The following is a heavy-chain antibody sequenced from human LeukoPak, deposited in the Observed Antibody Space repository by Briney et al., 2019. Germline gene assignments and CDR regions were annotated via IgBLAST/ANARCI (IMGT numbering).Heavy chain of an antibody. CDR3: AREMVETGTTNY. V-gene: IGHV3-23*01. CDR1: GFTFSSYA. Sequence: PGGPLRLSCAASGFTFSSYAMSWVRQAPGKGLEWVSAISGSGGSTYYADSVKGRFTISRDNSKNTLYLQMNSLRAEDTAVYYCAREMVETGTTNYWGQGTLVTVSS. D-gene: IGHD1-1*01. CDR2: ISGSGGST. J-gene: IGHJ4*02.